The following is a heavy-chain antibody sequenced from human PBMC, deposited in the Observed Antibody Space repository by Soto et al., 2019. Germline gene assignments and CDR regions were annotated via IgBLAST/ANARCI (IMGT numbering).Heavy chain of an antibody. J-gene: IGHJ4*02. D-gene: IGHD4-4*01. CDR1: GYTFTSYY. Sequence: ASVKVSCKASGYTFTSYYIHWVRQAPGQGLEWMGIINTSGGRRSYAQKFQGRVTLTWDTSTSTVYMELSSLRSEDTAVYYCARSDYSNYELDYWGQGTQVNVSS. CDR3: ARSDYSNYELDY. CDR2: INTSGGRR. V-gene: IGHV1-46*03.